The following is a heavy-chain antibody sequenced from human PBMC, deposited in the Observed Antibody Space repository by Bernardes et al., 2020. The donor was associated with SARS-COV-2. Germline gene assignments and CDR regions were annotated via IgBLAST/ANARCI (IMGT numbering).Heavy chain of an antibody. V-gene: IGHV1-58*01. CDR3: AAGPNWFDH. CDR1: GTTFTRSA. CDR2: IDVDGGGT. Sequence: SVKVSCEASGTTFTRSAVQWVRQARGQRLEWMGWIDVDGGGTNYAQKFQGRVTITWDVSTRTAYMDLSSLRSEDTAVYYCAAGPNWFDHWGQGTLLTVSS. J-gene: IGHJ5*02.